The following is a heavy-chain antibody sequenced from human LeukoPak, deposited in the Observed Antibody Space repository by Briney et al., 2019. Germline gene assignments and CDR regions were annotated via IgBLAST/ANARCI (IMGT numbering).Heavy chain of an antibody. Sequence: RTGGSLRLSCAASGFIFRNYVVAWVRQAPGKGLEWVSQISNSGGSTYYADSVKGRFTISRDNSKNTLYLQMNSLRAEDTAVYYCAKDRVATERYYMDVWGKGTTVTISS. V-gene: IGHV3-23*01. J-gene: IGHJ6*03. CDR2: ISNSGGST. CDR1: GFIFRNYV. D-gene: IGHD6-13*01. CDR3: AKDRVATERYYMDV.